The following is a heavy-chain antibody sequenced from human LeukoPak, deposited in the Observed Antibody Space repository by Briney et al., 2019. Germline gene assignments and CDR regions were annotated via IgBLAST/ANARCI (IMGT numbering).Heavy chain of an antibody. CDR1: GGSFSGYY. D-gene: IGHD2-2*01. Sequence: SETLSLTCAVYGGSFSGYYWSWIRQPPGNGLEWIGEINHSGSTNYNPSLRSRVTISVDTSKKQFSLKLSSVTAADTAVYYCARGRGYIVVVPAATAYFQHWGQGTLVTVSS. V-gene: IGHV4-34*01. J-gene: IGHJ1*01. CDR3: ARGRGYIVVVPAATAYFQH. CDR2: INHSGST.